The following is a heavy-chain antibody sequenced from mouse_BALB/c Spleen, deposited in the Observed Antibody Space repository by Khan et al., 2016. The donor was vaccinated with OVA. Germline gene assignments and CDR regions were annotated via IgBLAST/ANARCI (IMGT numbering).Heavy chain of an antibody. V-gene: IGHV5-17*02. D-gene: IGHD1-1*01. CDR3: ATSYFYGYYFDY. CDR1: GFTFSSYG. J-gene: IGHJ2*01. Sequence: VQLVESGGGLVQPGGSRKLSCAASGFTFSSYGMHWVRQAPERGLEWVAYISGDSNNIYYADTVKDRFTISRDNPRNTLFLQMTSLICENTAMYYCATSYFYGYYFDYWGPGTTLTVSS. CDR2: ISGDSNNI.